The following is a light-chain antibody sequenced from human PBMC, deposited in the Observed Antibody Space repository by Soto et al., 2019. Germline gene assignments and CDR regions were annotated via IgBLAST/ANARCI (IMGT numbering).Light chain of an antibody. CDR1: RSNIGSKA. Sequence: QSVLTQPPSASGTPGQRVTISCSGTRSNIGSKAVNWYQQLPGTAPKLITESNYQRPSGVPDRFSGLKSGTSASLAISGLQSDDEADYYCATWDDSLNGVVFGGGTKLTVL. CDR3: ATWDDSLNGVV. V-gene: IGLV1-44*01. CDR2: SNY. J-gene: IGLJ2*01.